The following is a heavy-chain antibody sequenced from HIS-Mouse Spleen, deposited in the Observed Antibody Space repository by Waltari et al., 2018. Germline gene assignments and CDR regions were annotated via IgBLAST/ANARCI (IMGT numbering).Heavy chain of an antibody. V-gene: IGHV4-39*07. CDR3: AREIPYSSSWYDWYFDL. Sequence: QLQLQESGPGLVKPSETLSLTCTVPGGPISSSSYYWVGIRQPPGKGLEWIGSIYYSGSTYYNPSLKSRVTISVDTSKNQFSLKLSSVTAADTAVYYCAREIPYSSSWYDWYFDLWGRGTLVTVSS. CDR2: IYYSGST. CDR1: GGPISSSSYY. J-gene: IGHJ2*01. D-gene: IGHD6-13*01.